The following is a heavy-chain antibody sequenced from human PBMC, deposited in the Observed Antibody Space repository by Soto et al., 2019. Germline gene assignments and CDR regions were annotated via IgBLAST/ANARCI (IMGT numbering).Heavy chain of an antibody. J-gene: IGHJ4*02. D-gene: IGHD6-13*01. CDR1: GFTFSSYS. CDR2: ISSSSSTI. Sequence: GGSLRLSCAAPGFTFSSYSMNWVRQAPGKGLEWVSYISSSSSTIYYADSVKGRFTISRDNAKNSLYLQMNSLRDEDTAVYYCARDEEYLEQQLFPPRNYFDYWGQGTLVTVSS. V-gene: IGHV3-48*02. CDR3: ARDEEYLEQQLFPPRNYFDY.